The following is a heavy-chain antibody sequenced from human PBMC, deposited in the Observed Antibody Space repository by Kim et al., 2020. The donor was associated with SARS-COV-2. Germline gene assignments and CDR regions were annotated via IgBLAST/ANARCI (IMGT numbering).Heavy chain of an antibody. J-gene: IGHJ5*02. Sequence: GESLKISCQDSGYRFTTYWIAWVRQMPGKGLEWMGIINPDDSDTRYSPSFQGHVTISVDKSINTAYLQWSSLKASDTAIYYCARPRFCSSASCHYFEPWGQGTLVTVSS. CDR2: INPDDSDT. CDR1: GYRFTTYW. V-gene: IGHV5-51*01. D-gene: IGHD2-2*01. CDR3: ARPRFCSSASCHYFEP.